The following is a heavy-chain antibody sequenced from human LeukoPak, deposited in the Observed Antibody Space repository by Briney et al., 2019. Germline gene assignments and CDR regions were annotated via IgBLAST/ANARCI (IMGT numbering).Heavy chain of an antibody. CDR2: ISSDGFRK. J-gene: IGHJ5*02. D-gene: IGHD5-12*01. CDR3: ARERRGYSYGTLDP. V-gene: IGHV3-30-3*01. Sequence: PGGSLRLSCAASGISFNVYEMYWVRQSPGKGLEWVALISSDGFRKNYAESVKGRFTLSRDNSKNTMDLQMNNLRVEDTAVYYCARERRGYSYGTLDPWGQGTLVTVSS. CDR1: GISFNVYE.